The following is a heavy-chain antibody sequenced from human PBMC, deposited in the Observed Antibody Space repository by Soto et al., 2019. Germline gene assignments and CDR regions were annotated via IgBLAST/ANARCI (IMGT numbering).Heavy chain of an antibody. V-gene: IGHV4-4*07. D-gene: IGHD1-7*01. J-gene: IGHJ1*01. CDR2: ITVNGIT. Sequence: QVQQLESGPGLVKPWDTLSLTCTVSGAYVSDFSWSWIRQPAGKGLEWIGRITVNGITQYTPSFRRRVTMSMDASRNQFALNLQPATAADTALYYCARESGENWTYEAHWGQGTLVTVSS. CDR3: ARESGENWTYEAH. CDR1: GAYVSDFS.